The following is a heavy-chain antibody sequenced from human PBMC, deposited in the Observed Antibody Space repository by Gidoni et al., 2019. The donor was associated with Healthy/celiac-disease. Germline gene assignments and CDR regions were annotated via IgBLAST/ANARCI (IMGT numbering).Heavy chain of an antibody. CDR2: IKQDGSEK. Sequence: EVQLVESGGGLVQPGGSLRLSCAASGFTFISYWMSWVRQAPGKGLEWVANIKQDGSEKYYVDSVKGRFTISRDNAKNSLYLQMNSMRAEDTAVYYCARGGERYFDWLLWDYWGQGTLVTVSS. CDR3: ARGGERYFDWLLWDY. D-gene: IGHD3-9*01. V-gene: IGHV3-7*03. J-gene: IGHJ4*02. CDR1: GFTFISYW.